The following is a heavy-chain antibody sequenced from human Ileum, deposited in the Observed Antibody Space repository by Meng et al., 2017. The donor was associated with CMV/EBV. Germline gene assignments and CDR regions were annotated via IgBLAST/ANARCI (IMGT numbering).Heavy chain of an antibody. Sequence: SETLSLTCAVYGSSFSNYYWTWIRQPPGKGLEWIGEINHSGSANYIASLKSRVTISVDTSKKQFSLKLSSLTAAATAVYYCATDQKRSYRRGGYSYYVMDVWGQGTTVTVSS. D-gene: IGHD3-16*01. CDR3: ATDQKRSYRRGGYSYYVMDV. V-gene: IGHV4-34*01. J-gene: IGHJ6*02. CDR2: INHSGSA. CDR1: GSSFSNYY.